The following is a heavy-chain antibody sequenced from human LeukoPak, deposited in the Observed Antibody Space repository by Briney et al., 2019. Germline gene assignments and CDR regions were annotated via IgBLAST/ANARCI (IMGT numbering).Heavy chain of an antibody. V-gene: IGHV1-69*02. CDR3: ASSPSRIQLWLNDYYGMDV. CDR1: GYTFTNYF. Sequence: GASVKVSCKASGYTFTNYFMHWVRQAPGQGLEWMGRIIPILGIANYAQKFQGRVTITADKSTSTAYMELSSLRSEDTAVYYCASSPSRIQLWLNDYYGMDVWGQGTTVTVSS. CDR2: IIPILGIA. J-gene: IGHJ6*02. D-gene: IGHD5-18*01.